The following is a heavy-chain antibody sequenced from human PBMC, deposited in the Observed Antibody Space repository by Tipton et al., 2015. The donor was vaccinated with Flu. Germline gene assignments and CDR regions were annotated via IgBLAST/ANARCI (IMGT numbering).Heavy chain of an antibody. CDR1: GYSISSGYY. V-gene: IGHV4-38-2*02. Sequence: TLSLTCTVSGYSISSGYYWGWIRQPPGKGLEWIGEINHSGSTNYNPSLKSRVTISVGTSKNQFSLKLSSVTAADTAVYYCARDRPFYSSGGDWYFDLWGRGTLVTVSS. D-gene: IGHD6-19*01. CDR2: INHSGST. J-gene: IGHJ2*01. CDR3: ARDRPFYSSGGDWYFDL.